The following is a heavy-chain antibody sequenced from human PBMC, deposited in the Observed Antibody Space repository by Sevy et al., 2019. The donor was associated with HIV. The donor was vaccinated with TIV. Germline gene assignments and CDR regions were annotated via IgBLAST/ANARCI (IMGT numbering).Heavy chain of an antibody. CDR3: AREGGASSAWFENWFGT. V-gene: IGHV4-4*07. CDR2: IYSNGNS. D-gene: IGHD6-19*01. CDR1: GGSITSYS. Sequence: SETLSLTCTVSGGSITSYSWSWIRQPAGKGLEWLGRIYSNGNSNYNPSLKSRVTMSVDTSKNQFSLKLTSVNAADTAVYFCAREGGASSAWFENWFGTWGQGTLVTVSS. J-gene: IGHJ5*02.